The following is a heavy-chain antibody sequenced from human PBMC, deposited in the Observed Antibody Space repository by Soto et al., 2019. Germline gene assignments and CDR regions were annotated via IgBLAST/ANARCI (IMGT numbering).Heavy chain of an antibody. CDR3: ARASANYYDSSGYRVFDI. Sequence: QVQLVQSGAEVKKPWSSVKVSCKASGGTFSSYTISWVRQAPGQGLEWMGRIIPILGIANYAQKFQGRVTITADKATSTAYMELSSLRSEDTAVYYCARASANYYDSSGYRVFDIWGQGTMVTVSS. D-gene: IGHD3-22*01. CDR2: IIPILGIA. J-gene: IGHJ3*02. CDR1: GGTFSSYT. V-gene: IGHV1-69*02.